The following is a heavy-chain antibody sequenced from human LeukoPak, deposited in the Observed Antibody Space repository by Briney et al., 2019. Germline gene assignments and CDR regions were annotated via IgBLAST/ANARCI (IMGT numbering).Heavy chain of an antibody. V-gene: IGHV4-34*01. CDR2: INHSGST. J-gene: IGHJ6*03. Sequence: PSETLSLTCAVYGGSFSGYYWSWIRQPPGKGLEWIGEINHSGSTNYNPSLKSRVTISVDTSKNQFSLKLSSVTAADTAVYYCARGVAGTPIVVVPAATGVSGYYYYMDVWGKGTTVTVSS. CDR1: GGSFSGYY. CDR3: ARGVAGTPIVVVPAATGVSGYYYYMDV. D-gene: IGHD2-2*01.